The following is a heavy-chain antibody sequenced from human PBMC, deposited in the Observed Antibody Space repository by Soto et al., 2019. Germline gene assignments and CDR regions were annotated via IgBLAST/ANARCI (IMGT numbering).Heavy chain of an antibody. J-gene: IGHJ6*02. CDR2: IYWDDDK. D-gene: IGHD2-2*01. CDR1: GFSLSTSGVG. CDR3: AHSPKGYCSSTSCYPRSYYYGMDV. Sequence: QITLKESGPPLVKPTQTLTLTCTFSGFSLSTSGVGVGWIRQPPGKALEWLALIYWDDDKRYSPSLKSRLTITKDTSKNQVVLTMTNMDPVDTATYYCAHSPKGYCSSTSCYPRSYYYGMDVWGQGTTVTVSS. V-gene: IGHV2-5*02.